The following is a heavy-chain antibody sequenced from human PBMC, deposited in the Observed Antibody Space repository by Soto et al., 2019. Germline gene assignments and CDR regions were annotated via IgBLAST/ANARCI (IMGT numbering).Heavy chain of an antibody. V-gene: IGHV1-69*13. CDR1: GGTFSSYA. CDR2: IIPIFGTA. D-gene: IGHD3-3*01. CDR3: ARDNRSVYDFWSGCLDY. Sequence: ASVKVSCKASGGTFSSYAISWVRQAPGQGLEWMGGIIPIFGTANYAQKFQGRVTITADESTSTAYMELSSLRSEDTAVYYCARDNRSVYDFWSGCLDYWGQGTLVTVSS. J-gene: IGHJ4*02.